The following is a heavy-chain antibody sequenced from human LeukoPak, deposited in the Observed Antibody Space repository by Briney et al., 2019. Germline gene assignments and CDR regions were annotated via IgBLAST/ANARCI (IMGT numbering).Heavy chain of an antibody. D-gene: IGHD6-19*01. J-gene: IGHJ4*02. Sequence: QPGGSLRLSCAASGFTFSSYEMNWVRQAPGKGLEWVSYISSSSSAIYYADSVKGRFTISRDNAKNSLYLQMNSLRAEDTAVYYCARGPTGSGFTFDYWGQGTLVTVSS. V-gene: IGHV3-48*03. CDR3: ARGPTGSGFTFDY. CDR1: GFTFSSYE. CDR2: ISSSSSAI.